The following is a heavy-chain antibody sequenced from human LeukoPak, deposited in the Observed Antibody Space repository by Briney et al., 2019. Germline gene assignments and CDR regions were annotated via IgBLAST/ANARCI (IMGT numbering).Heavy chain of an antibody. Sequence: SETLSLTCTVSGYSISSGYYWGWIRQPPGKGLEWMGSIYHSGSGSTYYNPSLKSRVTISVDTSKNQFSLKLSSVTAADTAVYYCARKRDGLWVAFDIWGQGTMVTVSS. D-gene: IGHD3-16*01. CDR2: IYHSGSGST. CDR3: ARKRDGLWVAFDI. CDR1: GYSISSGYY. J-gene: IGHJ3*02. V-gene: IGHV4-38-2*02.